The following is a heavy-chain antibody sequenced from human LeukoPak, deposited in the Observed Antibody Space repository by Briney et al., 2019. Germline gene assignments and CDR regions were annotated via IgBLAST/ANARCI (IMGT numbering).Heavy chain of an antibody. D-gene: IGHD4-11*01. CDR1: GYSFTSYW. V-gene: IGHV5-51*01. Sequence: GESLKISCKGSGYSFTSYWIGWVCQMPGKGLEWMRIIYPGDSDTRYSPSFQGQVTISADKSISTAYLQWSSLKASDTAMYYCARPVRGYSNYDGNWFDPWGQGTLVTVSS. CDR3: ARPVRGYSNYDGNWFDP. CDR2: IYPGDSDT. J-gene: IGHJ5*02.